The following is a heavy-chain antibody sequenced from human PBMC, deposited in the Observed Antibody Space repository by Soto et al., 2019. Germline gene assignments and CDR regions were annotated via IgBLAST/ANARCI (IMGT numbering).Heavy chain of an antibody. CDR1: GGTFSSYA. CDR2: IIPIFGTA. D-gene: IGHD3-22*01. J-gene: IGHJ3*02. V-gene: IGHV1-69*13. CDR3: ARGFATMIVVAYQDAFDI. Sequence: SVKVSCKASGGTFSSYAISWVRRAPGRGLEWMGGIIPIFGTANYAQKFQGRVTITADESTSTAYMELSSLRSEDTAVYYCARGFATMIVVAYQDAFDIWGQGTMVTVSS.